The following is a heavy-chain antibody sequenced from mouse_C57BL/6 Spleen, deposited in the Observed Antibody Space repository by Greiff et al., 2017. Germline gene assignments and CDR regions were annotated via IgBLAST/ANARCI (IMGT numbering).Heavy chain of an antibody. V-gene: IGHV1-62-2*01. CDR3: ARHEDWVITTNYAMDD. CDR1: GYTFTEYT. D-gene: IGHD1-1*01. Sequence: VQLQQSGAELVKPGASVKLSCKASGYTFTEYTIHWVKQRSGQGLEWIGWFYPGSGSIKYNEKFKDKATLTADKSSSTVYMELSRLTSEDSAGYFCARHEDWVITTNYAMDDWGQGTTVTVSS. J-gene: IGHJ4*01. CDR2: FYPGSGSI.